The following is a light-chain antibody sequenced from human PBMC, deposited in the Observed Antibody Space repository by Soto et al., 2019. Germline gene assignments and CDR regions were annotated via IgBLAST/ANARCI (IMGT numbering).Light chain of an antibody. CDR2: KAS. CDR1: QSISSW. J-gene: IGKJ1*01. CDR3: QQYNSYPPWT. Sequence: DIQMTQSPSTLSASVGDRVTITCRASQSISSWLAWYQQKPGKAPKLLIYKASSLESGVPSRFSGSRAGTEFTLTISSLQPDDFATYYCQQYNSYPPWTFGQGTKVKIK. V-gene: IGKV1-5*03.